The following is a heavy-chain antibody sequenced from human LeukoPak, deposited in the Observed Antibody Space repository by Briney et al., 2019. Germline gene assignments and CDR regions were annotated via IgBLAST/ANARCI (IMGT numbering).Heavy chain of an antibody. Sequence: GGSLRLSCAVSGFTFRSYGMHWVRQAPGKGLVWVAVISYDGSNKYYADSVKGRFTISRDNSKNTLYLQMNSLRAEDTAVYYCAKGGEVQPMQRTIQLSPALPDYWGQGTLVTVSS. D-gene: IGHD1-1*01. CDR2: ISYDGSNK. V-gene: IGHV3-30*18. CDR3: AKGGEVQPMQRTIQLSPALPDY. J-gene: IGHJ4*02. CDR1: GFTFRSYG.